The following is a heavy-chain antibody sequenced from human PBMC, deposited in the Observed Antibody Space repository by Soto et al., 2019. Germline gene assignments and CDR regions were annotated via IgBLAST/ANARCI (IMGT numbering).Heavy chain of an antibody. J-gene: IGHJ4*02. CDR1: GYTFTNYA. CDR3: VRESLGGPLVATIHLDL. V-gene: IGHV1-18*04. CDR2: INVYNYDI. D-gene: IGHD5-12*01. Sequence: QVQLVQSGAEVRKPGASVKLSCKASGYTFTNYAITWVRRAPGQGLEWMGWINVYNYDINYAQRFQDRVSMTTDTSTNTAYMELRSLRSDDTAVYYCVRESLGGPLVATIHLDLWGQGTLVTVSS.